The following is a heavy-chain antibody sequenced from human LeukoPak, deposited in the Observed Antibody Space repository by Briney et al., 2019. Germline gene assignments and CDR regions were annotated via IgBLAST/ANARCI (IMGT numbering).Heavy chain of an antibody. CDR2: IGSSSSYI. V-gene: IGHV3-21*01. J-gene: IGHJ3*02. CDR1: GFTFSSYS. D-gene: IGHD1-26*01. Sequence: GGSLRLSCAASGFTFSSYSMNWVRQAPGKGLEWVSSIGSSSSYIYYADSVKGRFTISRDNAKNSLYLQMNSLRAEDTAVYYCARDLSARGSYYVGDAFDIWAQGTMVTVSS. CDR3: ARDLSARGSYYVGDAFDI.